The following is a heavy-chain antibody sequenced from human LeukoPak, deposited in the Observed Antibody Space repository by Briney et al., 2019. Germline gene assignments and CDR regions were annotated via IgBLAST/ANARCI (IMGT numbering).Heavy chain of an antibody. V-gene: IGHV3-21*01. CDR3: AKRPYYYDSSGWELSYFDY. Sequence: GGSLRLSCAASGFTFSSYGMNWGLQAPAKGLEWVSSIISNTSYIYDAYSLKGRFTISSDNAKNSLFLQMNSLRAEETAVYYCAKRPYYYDSSGWELSYFDYWGQGTPVTVSS. D-gene: IGHD3-22*01. CDR1: GFTFSSYG. J-gene: IGHJ4*02. CDR2: IISNTSYI.